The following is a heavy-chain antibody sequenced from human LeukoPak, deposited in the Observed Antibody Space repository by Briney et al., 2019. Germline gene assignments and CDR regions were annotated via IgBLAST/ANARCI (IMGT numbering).Heavy chain of an antibody. D-gene: IGHD5-24*01. CDR2: INPKSGGT. J-gene: IGHJ4*02. CDR3: ARWGLTAGPYGYNSQY. Sequence: ASVKVSCKASGYTFSGYYMHWVRQAPGQGLEWMGWINPKSGGTNYAQKFQGRVTMTRDTSISTAHMELSRLRSDDTAVYYCARWGLTAGPYGYNSQYWGQGTLVTVSS. V-gene: IGHV1-2*02. CDR1: GYTFSGYY.